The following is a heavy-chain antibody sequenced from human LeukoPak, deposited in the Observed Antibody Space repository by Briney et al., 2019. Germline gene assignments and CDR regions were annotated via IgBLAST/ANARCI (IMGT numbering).Heavy chain of an antibody. CDR2: ISSSGRSV. CDR3: ATDYGGNPGY. V-gene: IGHV3-48*03. CDR1: GFTFSSFD. J-gene: IGHJ4*02. Sequence: GGSLRLSCAAAGFTFSSFDMNWARQAPGKGLEWVSYISSSGRSVYYADSVKGRFTISRDNAKNSLYLQMNSLRAEDTADYYCATDYGGNPGYWGQGTLVTVSS. D-gene: IGHD4-23*01.